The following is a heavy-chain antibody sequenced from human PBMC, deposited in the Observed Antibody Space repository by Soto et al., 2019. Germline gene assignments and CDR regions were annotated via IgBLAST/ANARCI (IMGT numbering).Heavy chain of an antibody. CDR3: ARDAGIAVAGYYFDY. Sequence: SETLSLTCAVSGGSISSSNWWSWVRQPPGKGLEWIGEIYHSGSTNYNPSLKSRVTISVDKSKNQFSLKLSSVTAADTAVYYCARDAGIAVAGYYFDYWGQGTLVTVSS. CDR2: IYHSGST. CDR1: GGSISSSNW. J-gene: IGHJ4*02. D-gene: IGHD6-19*01. V-gene: IGHV4-4*02.